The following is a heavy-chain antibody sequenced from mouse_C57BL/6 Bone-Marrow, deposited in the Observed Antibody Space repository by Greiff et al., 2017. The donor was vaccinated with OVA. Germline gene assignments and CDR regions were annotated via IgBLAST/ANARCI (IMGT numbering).Heavy chain of an antibody. V-gene: IGHV1-5*01. CDR2: IYPGNSDT. D-gene: IGHD1-1*01. J-gene: IGHJ1*03. CDR3: TIYYYGSSYWYFDV. CDR1: GYPFPSSW. Sequence: VQLQQSGTVLARPGASVKMSCKTSGYPFPSSWLHWLNKRLGQGLEWIGAIYPGNSDTSYNQKFKGKAKLTAVTSASTAYMELSSLTNEDSAVYYCTIYYYGSSYWYFDVWGTGTTVTVSS.